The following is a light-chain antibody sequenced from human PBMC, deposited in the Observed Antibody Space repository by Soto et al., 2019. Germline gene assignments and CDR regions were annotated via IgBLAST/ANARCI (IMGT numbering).Light chain of an antibody. CDR3: QQYRSYS. V-gene: IGKV1-5*01. Sequence: DIQMTQSPSTLTASVGDRVTITCRASQSISTWLAWYQQKPGQAPSLLIYGASSLKSGVPSRFSGSGSGTEFTLTISSLQPDDFATYYCQQYRSYSFGQGTKVEI. CDR1: QSISTW. J-gene: IGKJ1*01. CDR2: GAS.